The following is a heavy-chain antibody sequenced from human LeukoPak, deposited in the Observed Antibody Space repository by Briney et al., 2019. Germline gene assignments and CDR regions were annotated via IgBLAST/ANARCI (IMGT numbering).Heavy chain of an antibody. CDR1: GFTFSSYA. V-gene: IGHV3-30*04. D-gene: IGHD2-21*02. CDR2: ISYDGSNK. CDR3: ARAAYCGGDCYSYFQH. Sequence: GGSLRLSCAASGFTFSSYAMHWVRQAPGKGLEWVAVISYDGSNKYYADSVKGRFTISRDNSKNTLYLQMNSLRAEDTAVYYCARAAYCGGDCYSYFQHWGQGTLVTVSS. J-gene: IGHJ1*01.